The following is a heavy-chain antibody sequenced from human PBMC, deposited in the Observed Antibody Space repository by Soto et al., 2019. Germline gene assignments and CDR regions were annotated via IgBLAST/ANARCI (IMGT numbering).Heavy chain of an antibody. D-gene: IGHD6-25*01. V-gene: IGHV1-8*01. CDR2: MNPYTGNT. CDR1: GYTFTSCD. J-gene: IGHJ4*02. Sequence: ASVKVSCKASGYTFTSCDIHWVRQATGQGLEWVGWMNPYTGNTGYAQKFQGRVTMTRNTSISTAYMELSSLTFEDTAVYYCARRKERSGPHYFDSWGQGALVTVSS. CDR3: ARRKERSGPHYFDS.